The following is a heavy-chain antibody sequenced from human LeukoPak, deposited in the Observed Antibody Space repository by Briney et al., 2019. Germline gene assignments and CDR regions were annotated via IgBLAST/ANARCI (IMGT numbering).Heavy chain of an antibody. CDR1: GLTFSSYG. D-gene: IGHD3-10*01. CDR3: AKGPAYYYGAGSYWDY. V-gene: IGHV3-30*02. Sequence: PGGSLRLSCAASGLTFSSYGMHWVRQAPRKGLEGVAFIRYDGSNKYYADSVKGRFTISRDNSKNTLYLQMNSLRAEDTAVYYGAKGPAYYYGAGSYWDYWGQGTLVTVSS. J-gene: IGHJ4*02. CDR2: IRYDGSNK.